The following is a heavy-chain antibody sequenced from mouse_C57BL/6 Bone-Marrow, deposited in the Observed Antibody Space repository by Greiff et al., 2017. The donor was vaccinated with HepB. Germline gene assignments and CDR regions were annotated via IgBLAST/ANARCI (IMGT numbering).Heavy chain of an antibody. CDR2: ISDGGSYT. Sequence: EVMLVESGGGLVKPGGSLKLSCAASGFTFSSYAMSWVRQTPEKRLEWVATISDGGSYTYYPDNVKARFTISRDNAKNNLYLQMSHLKSEDTAMYYGARGVYYSNWKNYFDYWGQGTTLTVSS. CDR3: ARGVYYSNWKNYFDY. V-gene: IGHV5-4*03. J-gene: IGHJ2*01. CDR1: GFTFSSYA. D-gene: IGHD2-5*01.